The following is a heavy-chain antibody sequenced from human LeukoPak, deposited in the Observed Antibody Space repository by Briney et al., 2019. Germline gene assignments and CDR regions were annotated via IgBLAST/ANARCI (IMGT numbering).Heavy chain of an antibody. CDR2: IYSGGST. CDR1: GFTVSSNY. V-gene: IGHV3-66*01. Sequence: TGGSLRLSCAASGFTVSSNYMSWVRQAPGKGLEWVSVIYSGGSTYYADSVKGGFTISRDNSKNTLYLQMNSLRAEDTAVYYCARVAITLYYYYYMDVWGKGTTVTISS. D-gene: IGHD1-14*01. CDR3: ARVAITLYYYYYMDV. J-gene: IGHJ6*03.